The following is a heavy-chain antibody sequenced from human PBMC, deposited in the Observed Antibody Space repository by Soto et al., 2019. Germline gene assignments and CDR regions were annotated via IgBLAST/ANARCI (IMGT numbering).Heavy chain of an antibody. D-gene: IGHD1-26*01. Sequence: QVQLVESGGGVVQPGRSLRLSCAASGFTFSSYGMHWVRQAPGKGLEWVAVISYDGSNKYYADSVKGRFTISRDNSKNTLALQMNSLRAEDTAVYYCAKDVVVGATTGWGDYYYYYGMDVWGQGTTVTVSS. CDR1: GFTFSSYG. V-gene: IGHV3-30*18. J-gene: IGHJ6*02. CDR2: ISYDGSNK. CDR3: AKDVVVGATTGWGDYYYYYGMDV.